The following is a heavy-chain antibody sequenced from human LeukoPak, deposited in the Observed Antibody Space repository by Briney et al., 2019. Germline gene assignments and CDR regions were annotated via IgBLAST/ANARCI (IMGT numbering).Heavy chain of an antibody. CDR3: ARASFMYSGSYAYFDY. V-gene: IGHV1-2*06. J-gene: IGHJ4*02. D-gene: IGHD1-26*01. Sequence: ASVKVSCKASGYTFTGYYMHWVRQAPGQGLEWMGRINPNSGGAKYAQKFQGRVTMTRDTSISTAYMGLSSLTSDDTAVYYCARASFMYSGSYAYFDYRGQGTLVTVSS. CDR1: GYTFTGYY. CDR2: INPNSGGA.